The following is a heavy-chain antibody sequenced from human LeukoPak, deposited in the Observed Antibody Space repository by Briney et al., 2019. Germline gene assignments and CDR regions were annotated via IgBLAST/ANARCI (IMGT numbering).Heavy chain of an antibody. V-gene: IGHV4-59*01. Sequence: SETLSLTCTVSGGSISSYYWSWIRQPPGKGLEWIGYIYYSGSTNYNPSLKSRVTISVDTSKNQFSLKLSSVTAADTAVYYCARTGSGFNDDYGPYYYYYGMDVWGQGTTVTVSS. CDR3: ARTGSGFNDDYGPYYYYYGMDV. CDR2: IYYSGST. J-gene: IGHJ6*02. D-gene: IGHD4-17*01. CDR1: GGSISSYY.